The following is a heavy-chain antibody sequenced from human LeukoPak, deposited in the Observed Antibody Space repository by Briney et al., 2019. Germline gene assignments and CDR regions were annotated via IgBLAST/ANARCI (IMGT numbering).Heavy chain of an antibody. Sequence: GGSLRLSCAASGFTFNKAWMTWVRQAPGKGLEWGGRIKSEADGATTDHAAPVKGRFTISRDDSKSTLFLQMNSLKTQGTAVYYCGGEGRWFDPWGQGTLVPVSS. CDR2: IKSEADGATT. J-gene: IGHJ5*02. V-gene: IGHV3-15*01. CDR1: GFTFNKAW. D-gene: IGHD2-21*01. CDR3: GGEGRWFDP.